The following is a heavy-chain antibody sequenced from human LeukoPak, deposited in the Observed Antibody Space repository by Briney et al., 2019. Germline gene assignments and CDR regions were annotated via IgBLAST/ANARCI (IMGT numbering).Heavy chain of an antibody. CDR1: GGSISSGGYY. V-gene: IGHV4-30-4*08. J-gene: IGHJ4*02. CDR2: IYYSGST. D-gene: IGHD3-22*01. CDR3: ATLRLDSSGYYYFPFDY. Sequence: SETLSLTCTVSGGSISSGGYYWTWIRQHPGQGLEWIGYIYYSGSTYYNPSLKSRVTISVDTSKYQFSLKLSSVTAADTAVYYCATLRLDSSGYYYFPFDYWGQGTLVTVSS.